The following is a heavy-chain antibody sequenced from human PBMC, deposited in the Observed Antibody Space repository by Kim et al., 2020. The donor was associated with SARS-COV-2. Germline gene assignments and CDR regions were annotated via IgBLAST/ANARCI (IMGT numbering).Heavy chain of an antibody. CDR2: IIPIFGTA. CDR3: ARVMVYAIDYYYGMDV. Sequence: SVKVSCKASGGTFSSYAISWVRQAPGQGLEWMGGIIPIFGTAKYAQKFQGRVTITADESTSTAYMELSSLRSEDTAVYYCARVMVYAIDYYYGMDVWGQGTTVTVSS. D-gene: IGHD2-8*01. CDR1: GGTFSSYA. V-gene: IGHV1-69*13. J-gene: IGHJ6*02.